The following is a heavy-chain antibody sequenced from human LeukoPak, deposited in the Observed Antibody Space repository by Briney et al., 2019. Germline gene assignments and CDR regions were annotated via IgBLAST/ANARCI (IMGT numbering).Heavy chain of an antibody. CDR3: TTVSYDYVWGSYRYTDY. Sequence: GGSLRFFCAASGFTFSNAWMSWVRQAPGKGLEWVGRIKSKTDGGTTDYAAPVKGRFTISRDDSKNTLYLQMNSLKTEDTAVYYCTTVSYDYVWGSYRYTDYWGQGTLVTVSS. D-gene: IGHD3-16*02. J-gene: IGHJ4*02. CDR2: IKSKTDGGTT. CDR1: GFTFSNAW. V-gene: IGHV3-15*01.